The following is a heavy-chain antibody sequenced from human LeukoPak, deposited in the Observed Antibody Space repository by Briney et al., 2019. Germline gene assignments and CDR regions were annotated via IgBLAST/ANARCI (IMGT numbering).Heavy chain of an antibody. J-gene: IGHJ4*02. V-gene: IGHV1-18*01. CDR1: GYTFTSYG. CDR3: ATRDGCGGGYCYDEYYFDY. Sequence: ASVKVSCKASGYTFTSYGISWVRQAPGQGLEWMGWINAYNGNTNYAQKLQGRVTMTTDTSTSTAYMELRSLRSDDTAVYYCATRDGCGGGYCYDEYYFDYWGQGTLVTVSS. CDR2: INAYNGNT. D-gene: IGHD2-21*02.